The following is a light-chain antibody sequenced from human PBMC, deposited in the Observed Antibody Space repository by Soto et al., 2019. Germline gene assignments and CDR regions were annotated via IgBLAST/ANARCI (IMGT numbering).Light chain of an antibody. CDR3: SSYAGSYTWI. CDR2: EVT. V-gene: IGLV2-23*02. CDR1: SNDIGNYNL. J-gene: IGLJ1*01. Sequence: QSALTQPASVSGSPGQSITISCTGTSNDIGNYNLVSWYQQHPGQAPKLMIYEVTKRPSGVPDRFSGSKSGNTAALTISGLQAEDEAEYFCSSYAGSYTWIFGSGTKLTVL.